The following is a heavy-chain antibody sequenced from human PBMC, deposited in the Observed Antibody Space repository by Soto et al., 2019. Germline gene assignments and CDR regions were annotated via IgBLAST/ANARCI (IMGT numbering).Heavy chain of an antibody. CDR3: ARTPNEGYSSSQRDY. V-gene: IGHV4-39*01. J-gene: IGHJ4*02. Sequence: QLQLQESGPGLVKPSETLSLTCTVSGGSISSSSYYWGWIRQPPGKGLEWIGSIYYSGSTYYNPSLKSRVTISVDTSKNQFSLKLSYVTAADTAVYYCARTPNEGYSSSQRDYWGQGTLVTVSS. D-gene: IGHD6-13*01. CDR1: GGSISSSSYY. CDR2: IYYSGST.